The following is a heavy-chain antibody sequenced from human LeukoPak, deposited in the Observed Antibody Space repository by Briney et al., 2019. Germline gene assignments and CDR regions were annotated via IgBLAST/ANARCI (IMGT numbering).Heavy chain of an antibody. J-gene: IGHJ3*02. CDR3: ARDAGWEQEGAAFDI. CDR2: IYYSGST. V-gene: IGHV4-39*07. Sequence: SETLSLTCTVSGGSISSSSYYWGWIRQPPGKGLEWIGSIYYSGSTYYNPSLKSRVTISVDTSKNQFSLKLSSVTAADTAVYYCARDAGWEQEGAAFDIWGQGTMVTVSS. CDR1: GGSISSSSYY. D-gene: IGHD1-26*01.